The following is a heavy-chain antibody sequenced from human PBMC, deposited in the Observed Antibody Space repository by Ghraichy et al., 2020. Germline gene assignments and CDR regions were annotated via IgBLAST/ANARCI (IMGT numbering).Heavy chain of an antibody. CDR3: ARDYDWNYLN. J-gene: IGHJ4*02. D-gene: IGHD1-7*01. Sequence: SGPTLVKPTQTLTLTCTFSGFSLSTNRVGVGWIRQPPGKALEWLALIQWDDNERYSPSLKSRLTISKDTSKNQVVLTMTNMDTVDTATYYCARDYDWNYLNWGQGTLVTVSS. CDR2: IQWDDNE. V-gene: IGHV2-5*02. CDR1: GFSLSTNRVG.